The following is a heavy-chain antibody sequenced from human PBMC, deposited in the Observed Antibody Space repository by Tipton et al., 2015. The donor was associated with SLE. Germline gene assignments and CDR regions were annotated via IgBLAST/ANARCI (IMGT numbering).Heavy chain of an antibody. CDR1: GYTFSSYG. CDR2: ISAYTGNT. J-gene: IGHJ4*02. Sequence: QSGPEVKKPGASVKVSCKASGYTFSSYGISWVRQAPGQGLEWMGWISAYTGNTNYAQKLQGRVTMTTDTSTSTAYMELRSLRSDDTAVYYCARDWTIFVVSTVTTPNFDYWGQGTLVTVSS. CDR3: ARDWTIFVVSTVTTPNFDY. V-gene: IGHV1-18*01. D-gene: IGHD4-17*01.